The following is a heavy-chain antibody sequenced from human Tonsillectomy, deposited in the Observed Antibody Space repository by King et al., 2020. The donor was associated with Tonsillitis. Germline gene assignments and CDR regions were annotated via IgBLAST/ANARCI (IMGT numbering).Heavy chain of an antibody. CDR2: VYYSGST. CDR3: ARHVKGFDAFHI. Sequence: QLQESGPGLVTPSETLSLTCTVSGGSINSGSHYWGWIRQPPGKGLEWIGSVYYSGSTYSNMSLKTRVTISIDTSKNQFSLKLSSVTAADTAVYYCARHVKGFDAFHIWGQGTMVTVSS. CDR1: GGSINSGSHY. V-gene: IGHV4-39*07. J-gene: IGHJ3*02.